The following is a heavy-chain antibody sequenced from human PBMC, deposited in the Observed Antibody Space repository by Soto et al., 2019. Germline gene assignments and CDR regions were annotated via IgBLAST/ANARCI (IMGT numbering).Heavy chain of an antibody. D-gene: IGHD1-7*01. V-gene: IGHV3-23*01. CDR1: GFTFSSYV. CDR2: ISYSADKT. CDR3: ARRAKTATTNWGAFDI. Sequence: EVQLLESGGGLVQPGGSLRLSCAASGFTFSSYVMNWVRQAPGKGLEWVSTISYSADKTFYADSVKGRFTISRDNSRDTLFLQMNSLRADDAAVYYCARRAKTATTNWGAFDIWGQGTMVTVCS. J-gene: IGHJ3*02.